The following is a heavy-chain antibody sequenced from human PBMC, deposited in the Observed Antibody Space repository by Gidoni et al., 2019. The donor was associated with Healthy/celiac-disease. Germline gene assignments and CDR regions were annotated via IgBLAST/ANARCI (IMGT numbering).Heavy chain of an antibody. CDR2: ISSRSSYI. D-gene: IGHD6-19*01. J-gene: IGHJ4*02. CDR1: GLTFSSYS. V-gene: IGHV3-21*01. Sequence: EVQLVESGGGLLKPGGSLRLSCAASGLTFSSYSMNLVRQAPGKGREWVSSISSRSSYIYYADSVKGRFTISRDNAKNSLYLQMNSLRAEDTAVYYCARGLAVAGTLDYWGQGTLVTVSS. CDR3: ARGLAVAGTLDY.